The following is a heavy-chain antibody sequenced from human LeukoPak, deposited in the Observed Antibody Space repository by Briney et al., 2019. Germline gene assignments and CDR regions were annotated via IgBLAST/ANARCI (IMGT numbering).Heavy chain of an antibody. CDR3: ARDRGYSGYDHDFDY. CDR2: ISAYNGNT. D-gene: IGHD5-12*01. CDR1: GYTFPSYG. V-gene: IGHV1-18*01. Sequence: VSVKVSCKASGYTFPSYGITWVRQAPRQGLEWMGWISAYNGNTNYAQKFQGRVTITRDTSATTAYMELSSLRSEDTAVYYCARDRGYSGYDHDFDYWGRGTLVTVSS. J-gene: IGHJ4*02.